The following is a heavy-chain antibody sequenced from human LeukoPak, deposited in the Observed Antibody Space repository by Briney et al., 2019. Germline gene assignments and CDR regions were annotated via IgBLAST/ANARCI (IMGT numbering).Heavy chain of an antibody. Sequence: GGSLRLSCAASGFTVSSNYMSWVRQAPGKGLEWVSVIYSGGSTYYADSVKGRFTISRDNSKNTLYLQMNSLRAEDTAVYYCARQRGYSYGAYYYYYMDVWGKGTTVTISS. CDR3: ARQRGYSYGAYYYYYMDV. J-gene: IGHJ6*03. CDR1: GFTVSSNY. V-gene: IGHV3-66*04. CDR2: IYSGGST. D-gene: IGHD5-18*01.